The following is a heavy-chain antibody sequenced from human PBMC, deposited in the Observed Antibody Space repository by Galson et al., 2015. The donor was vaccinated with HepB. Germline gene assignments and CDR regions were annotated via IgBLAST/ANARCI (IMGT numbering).Heavy chain of an antibody. CDR1: GFTFSSYS. D-gene: IGHD2-15*01. CDR3: AKDIGRNYYYYGMDV. CDR2: ISSSSSYI. V-gene: IGHV3-21*04. Sequence: SLRLSCAASGFTFSSYSMNWVRQAPGKGLEWVSSISSSSSYIYYADSVRGRFTISRDNAKNSLYLQMNSLRTEDTALYYCAKDIGRNYYYYGMDVWGQGTTVTVSS. J-gene: IGHJ6*02.